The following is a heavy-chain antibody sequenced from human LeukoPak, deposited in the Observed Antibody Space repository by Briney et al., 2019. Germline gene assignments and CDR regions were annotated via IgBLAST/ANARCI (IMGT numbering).Heavy chain of an antibody. CDR1: GVSMNSHY. CDR3: VVSPNQDFYDY. V-gene: IGHV4-4*09. CDR2: ISGSGST. Sequence: KSSETLSLTCSVSGVSMNSHYLNWIRQPPGKGLEWIGFISGSGSTNYNPSLMSRVTMSLETSKRQFSLKLRSVTAADTAVYYCVVSPNQDFYDYWGQGTLVTVSS. J-gene: IGHJ4*02.